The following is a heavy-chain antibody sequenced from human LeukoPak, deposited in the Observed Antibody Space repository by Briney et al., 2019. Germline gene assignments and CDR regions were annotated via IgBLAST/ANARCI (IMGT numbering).Heavy chain of an antibody. Sequence: GGSLRLSCACSGFTFGSYGMSWVRQAPGKGLEWVAALSDSGVGPDYADSVKGRFTISRDNFKSTLFLQMNSLRAENTAVYYCARDIPYDSRGYQFHGYWGQGTLVTVSS. D-gene: IGHD3-10*01. J-gene: IGHJ4*02. CDR2: LSDSGVGP. CDR3: ARDIPYDSRGYQFHGY. CDR1: GFTFGSYG. V-gene: IGHV3-23*01.